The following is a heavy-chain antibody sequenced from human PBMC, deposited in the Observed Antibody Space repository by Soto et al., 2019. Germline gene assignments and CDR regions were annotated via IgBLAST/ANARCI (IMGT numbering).Heavy chain of an antibody. V-gene: IGHV1-18*01. CDR2: ISAYNGNT. J-gene: IGHJ6*03. CDR1: GYTFTSYG. D-gene: IGHD2-2*01. CDR3: ASRYCSSTSCYSRGGRPPGRYYMDV. Sequence: QVQLVQSGAEVKKPGASVKVSCKASGYTFTSYGISWVRQAPGQGLEWMGWISAYNGNTNYAQKLQGRVTMTTDTSTSTAYMELWSLRSDDTAVYYCASRYCSSTSCYSRGGRPPGRYYMDVWGKGTTVTVSS.